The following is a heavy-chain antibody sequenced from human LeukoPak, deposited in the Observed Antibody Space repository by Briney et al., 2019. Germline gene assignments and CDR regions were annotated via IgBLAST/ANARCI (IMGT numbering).Heavy chain of an antibody. V-gene: IGHV3-30*18. CDR2: ISYDGSNK. J-gene: IGHJ6*02. CDR1: GFTFSSYG. Sequence: GGSLRLSCAASGFTFSSYGMHWVRQAPGKGLEWVAVISYDGSNKYYADSVKGRFTISRDNSKNTLYLQMNSLRAEDTAVYYCAKDLIMGRYCSSTSCFTYYYYGMDVWGQGTTVTVS. CDR3: AKDLIMGRYCSSTSCFTYYYYGMDV. D-gene: IGHD2-2*02.